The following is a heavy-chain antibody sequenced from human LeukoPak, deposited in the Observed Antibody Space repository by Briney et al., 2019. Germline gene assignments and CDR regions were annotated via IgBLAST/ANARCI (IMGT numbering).Heavy chain of an antibody. CDR2: INPNSGGT. J-gene: IGHJ3*02. CDR1: GYTFTGYY. V-gene: IGHV1-2*06. Sequence: GASVTVSCKASGYTFTGYYMHWVRQAPAQGREWMGLINPNSGGTNYAQKFQDRVTMTRDTSISTAYMELSRLRSDDTAAYYCARGSGYSYGYHDAFDIWGQGTMVTVSS. CDR3: ARGSGYSYGYHDAFDI. D-gene: IGHD5-18*01.